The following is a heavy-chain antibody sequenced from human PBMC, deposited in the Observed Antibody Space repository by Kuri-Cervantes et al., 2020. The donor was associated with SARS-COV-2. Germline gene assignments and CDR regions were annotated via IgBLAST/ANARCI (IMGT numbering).Heavy chain of an antibody. CDR1: GGTFSSYA. D-gene: IGHD2-21*01. CDR3: YCAPKEGFDS. V-gene: IGHV1-69*05. CDR2: IIPIFGTA. Sequence: SVKVSCKASGGTFSSYAISWVRQAPGQGLEWMGGIIPIFGTANYAQKFQGRVTMTRDTSTSTVYMELSSPTSEGTAIYYCYCAPKEGFDSWGQGTLVTVSS. J-gene: IGHJ4*02.